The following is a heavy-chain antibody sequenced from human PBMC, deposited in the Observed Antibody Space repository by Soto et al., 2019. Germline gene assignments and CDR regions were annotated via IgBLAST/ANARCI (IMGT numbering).Heavy chain of an antibody. Sequence: QVQLQESGPGLVKPSGTLSLTCAVSGGSISSSNWWSWVRQPPEKGLEWIGEIYHSGSPSYNPSLKSRVTISVDKSKNQFALKVKSVTAADTAVYYCATLERGQLKTFDYWGQGTLVTVSS. CDR1: GGSISSSNW. J-gene: IGHJ4*02. CDR3: ATLERGQLKTFDY. CDR2: IYHSGSP. D-gene: IGHD1-1*01. V-gene: IGHV4-4*02.